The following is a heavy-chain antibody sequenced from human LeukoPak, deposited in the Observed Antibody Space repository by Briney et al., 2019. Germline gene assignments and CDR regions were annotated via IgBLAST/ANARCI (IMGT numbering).Heavy chain of an antibody. Sequence: PGGSLRLSCAASGFTFSSYSMNWVRQAPGKGLEWVSYISSSSSTIYYADSVKGRFTISRDNAKNSLYLQMNSLRAEDTAVYYCARDRGAAAGLNWGQGTLVTVSS. V-gene: IGHV3-48*01. J-gene: IGHJ4*02. D-gene: IGHD6-13*01. CDR3: ARDRGAAAGLN. CDR2: ISSSSSTI. CDR1: GFTFSSYS.